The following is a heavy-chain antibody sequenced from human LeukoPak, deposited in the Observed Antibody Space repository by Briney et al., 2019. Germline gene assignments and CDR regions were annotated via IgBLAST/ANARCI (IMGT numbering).Heavy chain of an antibody. CDR3: ARETTVVKGDAFDI. D-gene: IGHD4-23*01. Sequence: SVKVSCKASGGTFSSYAISWVRQAPGQGLEWMGGIIPIFGTANYAQKFQGRVTITADKSTSTAYMELSSLRSEDTAVYYCARETTVVKGDAFDIWGQGTMVTVSS. CDR2: IIPIFGTA. J-gene: IGHJ3*02. V-gene: IGHV1-69*06. CDR1: GGTFSSYA.